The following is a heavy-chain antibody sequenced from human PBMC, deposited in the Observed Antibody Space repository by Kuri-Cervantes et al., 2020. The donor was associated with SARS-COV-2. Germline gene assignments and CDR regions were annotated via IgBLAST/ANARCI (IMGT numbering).Heavy chain of an antibody. Sequence: GESLKISCVASGFTFSSYAMHWVRQAPGKGLEWVAVISYDGSNKYYADSVKGRFTISRDNSKNTLYLQMNSLRAEDTAVYYCARDRDDPSWDDAFDIWGQGTMVTVSS. J-gene: IGHJ3*02. CDR1: GFTFSSYA. CDR3: ARDRDDPSWDDAFDI. D-gene: IGHD1-1*01. CDR2: ISYDGSNK. V-gene: IGHV3-30-3*01.